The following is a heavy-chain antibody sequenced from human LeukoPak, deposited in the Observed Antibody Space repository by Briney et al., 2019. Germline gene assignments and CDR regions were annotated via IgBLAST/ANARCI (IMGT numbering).Heavy chain of an antibody. CDR2: IYSGGST. Sequence: PGGSLRLSCAASGFTVSSNYMSWVRQAPGKGLEWVSVIYSGGSTYYADSVKGRFTISRDNSKNTLYLQMNSLRAEDTAVYYCASNYDILTGYWDDAFDIWGQGTMVTVSS. J-gene: IGHJ3*02. CDR3: ASNYDILTGYWDDAFDI. V-gene: IGHV3-53*01. CDR1: GFTVSSNY. D-gene: IGHD3-9*01.